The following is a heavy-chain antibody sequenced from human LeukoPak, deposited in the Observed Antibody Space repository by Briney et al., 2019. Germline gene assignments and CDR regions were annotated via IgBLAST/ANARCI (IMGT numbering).Heavy chain of an antibody. Sequence: SETLSLTCTVSGGSISSYYWSWIRQPPGKGLEWIGYIYYSGSTNYNPSLKSRVTISVGTSKNQFSLKLSSVTAADTAVYYCARGDKYSSSSVDYWGQGTLVTVSS. J-gene: IGHJ4*02. CDR2: IYYSGST. CDR1: GGSISSYY. V-gene: IGHV4-59*01. D-gene: IGHD6-6*01. CDR3: ARGDKYSSSSVDY.